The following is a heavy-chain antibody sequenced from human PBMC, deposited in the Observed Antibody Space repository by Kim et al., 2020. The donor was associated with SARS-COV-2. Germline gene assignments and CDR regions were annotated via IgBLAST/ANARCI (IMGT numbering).Heavy chain of an antibody. J-gene: IGHJ6*02. CDR3: ARDIAAARTHYGMDV. V-gene: IGHV6-1*01. D-gene: IGHD6-13*01. Sequence: VSVKSRITINPDTSKNQFSLQLNSVTPEDTAVYYCARDIAAARTHYGMDVWGQGTTVTVSS.